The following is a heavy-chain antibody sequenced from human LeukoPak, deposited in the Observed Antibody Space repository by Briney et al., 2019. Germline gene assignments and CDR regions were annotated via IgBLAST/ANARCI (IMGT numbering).Heavy chain of an antibody. V-gene: IGHV3-7*02. CDR1: GFTFSSYW. J-gene: IGHJ4*02. Sequence: GGSLRLSCAASGFTFSSYWMSWVRQAPGKGLEWVANIKGDGSDNHYVDSVRGRFTISRDNAKNSLYLQMNSLRAEDTAVYYCAKSNLYSNGWYRYWGQGTLVTVSS. D-gene: IGHD6-19*01. CDR2: IKGDGSDN. CDR3: AKSNLYSNGWYRY.